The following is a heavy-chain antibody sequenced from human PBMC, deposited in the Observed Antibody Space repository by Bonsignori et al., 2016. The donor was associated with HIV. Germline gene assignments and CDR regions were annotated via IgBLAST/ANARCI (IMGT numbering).Heavy chain of an antibody. CDR2: ISGTGDNT. V-gene: IGHV3-23*01. J-gene: IGHJ4*02. CDR3: APIASVQEGRG. Sequence: WIRQPPGKGLEWASGISGTGDNTFYADSVKGRFTISRDNSKNTLYLHMNSLRAEDTAVYYCAPIASVQEGRGWGQGTQVTVSS. D-gene: IGHD6-13*01.